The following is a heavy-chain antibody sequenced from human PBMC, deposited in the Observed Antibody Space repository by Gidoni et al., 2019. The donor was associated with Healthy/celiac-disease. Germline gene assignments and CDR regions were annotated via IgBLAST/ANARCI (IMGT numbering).Heavy chain of an antibody. Sequence: QVQLVQSGAAVKKPGASVTVSCKASGYTFTSYGISWVRQAPGQGLEWMGWISAYNGNTNYAQKLQGRVTMTTDTSTSTAYMELRSLRSDDTAVYYCARCYYDSRYPEPLDYWGQGTLVTVSS. CDR1: GYTFTSYG. CDR3: ARCYYDSRYPEPLDY. D-gene: IGHD3-22*01. J-gene: IGHJ4*02. V-gene: IGHV1-18*01. CDR2: ISAYNGNT.